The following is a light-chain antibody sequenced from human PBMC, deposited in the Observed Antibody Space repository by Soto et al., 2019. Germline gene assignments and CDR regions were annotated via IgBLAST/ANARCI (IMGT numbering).Light chain of an antibody. CDR2: AAS. CDR3: QQSYSRLVT. CDR1: ENINNY. Sequence: DIQMTQSPSSLSASVEDRVIITCRASENINNYLNWYQQKPGKAPKLLIYAASSLQSGVPSRFSGSGSETVFTLTINNLQPEDSATYYCQQSYSRLVTFGQGTKVEIK. J-gene: IGKJ1*01. V-gene: IGKV1-39*01.